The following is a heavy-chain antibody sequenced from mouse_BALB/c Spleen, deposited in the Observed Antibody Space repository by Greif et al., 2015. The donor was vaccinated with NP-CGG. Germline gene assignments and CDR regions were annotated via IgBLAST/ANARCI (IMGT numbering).Heavy chain of an antibody. Sequence: DVKLQESGAELVKPGASVKLSCTASGFNIKDTYMHWVKQRPEQGLEWIGRIDPANGNTKYDPKFQGKATITADTSSNTAYLQLSSLTSEDTAVYYCAQTFAYWGQGTLVTVSA. CDR3: AQTFAY. CDR1: GFNIKDTY. J-gene: IGHJ3*01. V-gene: IGHV14-3*02. CDR2: IDPANGNT.